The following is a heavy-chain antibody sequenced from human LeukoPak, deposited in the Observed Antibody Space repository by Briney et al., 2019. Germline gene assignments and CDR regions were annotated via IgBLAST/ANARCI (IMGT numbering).Heavy chain of an antibody. CDR3: ARHSKGSGSFYSPYYYYGMDV. Sequence: SGGSLRLSCAASGFTFSSYEMHWVRQAPGKGLEWISYISSSGSSIYYADSVKGRFTISRDNSKNTPYLQMHSLRAEDTGLYYCARHSKGSGSFYSPYYYYGMDVWGQGTTVTVSS. CDR2: ISSSGSSI. V-gene: IGHV3-48*03. J-gene: IGHJ6*02. D-gene: IGHD3-10*01. CDR1: GFTFSSYE.